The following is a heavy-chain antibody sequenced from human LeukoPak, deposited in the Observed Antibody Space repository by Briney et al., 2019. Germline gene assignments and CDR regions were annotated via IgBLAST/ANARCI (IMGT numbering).Heavy chain of an antibody. D-gene: IGHD3-3*01. J-gene: IGHJ4*02. CDR2: IYYSGST. CDR1: GGSISSGGYY. Sequence: SSQTLSLTCTVSGGSISSGGYYWSWIRQHPGKGLEWIGYIYYSGSTYYNPSLKSRVTISVDTSKNQFSLKLSSVTAADTAVYYCARGHYDFWSGYYFEGPWYFDYWGQGTLVTVSS. V-gene: IGHV4-31*03. CDR3: ARGHYDFWSGYYFEGPWYFDY.